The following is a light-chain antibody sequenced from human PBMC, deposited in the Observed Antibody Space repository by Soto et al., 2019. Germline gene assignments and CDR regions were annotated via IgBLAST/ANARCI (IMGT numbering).Light chain of an antibody. CDR2: GVS. CDR1: QSVSSN. V-gene: IGKV3-15*01. Sequence: ETVMTQSPATLSVSPGERTTLSCRASQSVSSNLAWYQQRPGQAPRLLIYGVSTMATGIPARFSGSGSGTEFTLTISSQQSEDVAVYYCQQYNNWPITFGGGTNVEIK. J-gene: IGKJ4*01. CDR3: QQYNNWPIT.